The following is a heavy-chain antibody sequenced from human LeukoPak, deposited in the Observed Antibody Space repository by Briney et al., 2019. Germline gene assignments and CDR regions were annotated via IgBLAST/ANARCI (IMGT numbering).Heavy chain of an antibody. CDR3: ARGSHDRASGAFDI. Sequence: ASVKVSCKASGYTFTSYYMHWVRQAPGQGLEWMGIINPSGGSTSYAQKLQGRVTMTTDTSTSTAYMELRSLRSDDTAVYYCARGSHDRASGAFDIWGQGTMVTVSS. J-gene: IGHJ3*02. D-gene: IGHD3-22*01. V-gene: IGHV1-46*01. CDR2: INPSGGST. CDR1: GYTFTSYY.